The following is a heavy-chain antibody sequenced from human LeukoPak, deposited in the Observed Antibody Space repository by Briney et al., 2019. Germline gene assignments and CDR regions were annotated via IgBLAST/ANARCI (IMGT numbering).Heavy chain of an antibody. CDR2: IYYSGST. CDR1: GGSISSSSYY. D-gene: IGHD1-20*01. Sequence: SETLSLTCTVSGGSISSSSYYWGWIRQPPGKGLEWIGSIYYSGSTYYNPSLKSRVTISVDTSKNQFSLKLSSVTAADTAVYYCAREDNWNDDYWGQGTLVTVSS. V-gene: IGHV4-39*02. CDR3: AREDNWNDDY. J-gene: IGHJ4*02.